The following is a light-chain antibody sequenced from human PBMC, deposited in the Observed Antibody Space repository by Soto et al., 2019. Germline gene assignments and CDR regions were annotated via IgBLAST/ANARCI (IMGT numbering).Light chain of an antibody. J-gene: IGKJ4*01. Sequence: DIQMTQSPSSVSASVGDRVTITCRASQVISSWLAWYQQKPGKAPNLLIFAASTLQSGVPSRFSGSGSGTDFSLTISSLQPEDFATYYCQQADSFPLTFGGGTKVEIK. CDR1: QVISSW. CDR2: AAS. V-gene: IGKV1D-12*01. CDR3: QQADSFPLT.